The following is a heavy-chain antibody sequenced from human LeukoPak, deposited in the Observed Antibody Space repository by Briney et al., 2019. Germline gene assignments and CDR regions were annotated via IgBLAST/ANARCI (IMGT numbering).Heavy chain of an antibody. CDR2: ISSSGSTI. V-gene: IGHV3-11*04. D-gene: IGHD5-18*01. CDR3: ARCGGRGYSYGYPSYYYYMDV. CDR1: GFRFSDYY. Sequence: GGSLRLSCAASGFRFSDYYMSWIRQAPGKGLEWVSHISSSGSTIYYADSVKGRFTISRDNAKSPLYLQMNSLRAEDTAVYYCARCGGRGYSYGYPSYYYYMDVWGKGTTVTVSS. J-gene: IGHJ6*03.